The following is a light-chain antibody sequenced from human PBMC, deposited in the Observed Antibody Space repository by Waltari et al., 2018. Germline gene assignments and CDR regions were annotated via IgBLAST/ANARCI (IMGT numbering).Light chain of an antibody. CDR3: QSYDTSLSVV. CDR2: GST. CDR1: GSNIGAGYA. J-gene: IGLJ3*02. V-gene: IGLV1-40*01. Sequence: QSVLTQPPSVSGAPGQRVTISCTGSGSNIGAGYAVHWYQQLPRAAPKLRIYGSTMRPLGVPARFFGSTSCTSASLAITGLQAEDEADYYCQSYDTSLSVVFGGGTKLTVL.